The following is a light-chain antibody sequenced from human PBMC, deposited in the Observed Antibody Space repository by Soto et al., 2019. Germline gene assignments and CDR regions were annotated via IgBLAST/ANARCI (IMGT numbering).Light chain of an antibody. CDR1: QSVGGS. CDR3: QQYGSSPWM. Sequence: VMTQSPATLSVSPGERVTLSWRASQSVGGSLAWYRQKPGRAPSLLVYGASSRATGIPDRFSGSGSGTDFTLTISRVEPEDFAVYYCQQYGSSPWMFGQGTKVDIK. J-gene: IGKJ1*01. CDR2: GAS. V-gene: IGKV3-20*01.